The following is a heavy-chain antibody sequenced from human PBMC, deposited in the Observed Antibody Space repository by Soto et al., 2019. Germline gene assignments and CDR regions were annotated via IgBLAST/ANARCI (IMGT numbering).Heavy chain of an antibody. Sequence: GASVKVSCKASGGTFSSYAISWVRQAPGQGLEWMGGIIPIFGTANYAQKFQGRVTITADKSTSTAYMELSSLRSEDTAVYYCANQPRGGYSGYDSYHRYYYYYGMDVWGQGTTVTVSS. J-gene: IGHJ6*02. CDR3: ANQPRGGYSGYDSYHRYYYYYGMDV. CDR1: GGTFSSYA. D-gene: IGHD5-12*01. CDR2: IIPIFGTA. V-gene: IGHV1-69*06.